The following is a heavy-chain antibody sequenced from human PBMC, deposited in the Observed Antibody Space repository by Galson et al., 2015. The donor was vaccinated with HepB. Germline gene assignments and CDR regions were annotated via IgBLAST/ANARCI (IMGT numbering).Heavy chain of an antibody. D-gene: IGHD3-10*01. Sequence: SLRLSCAASGFTFSDYAMTWVRQAPGKGLEWVSVINSGGSTYYADSVKGRFTISRDNSKNTVHLQMNSLRAEDTAVYYCVGGSGSYYFRELSFDYWGQGTLVTVSS. J-gene: IGHJ4*02. CDR2: INSGGST. V-gene: IGHV3-53*01. CDR3: VGGSGSYYFRELSFDY. CDR1: GFTFSDYA.